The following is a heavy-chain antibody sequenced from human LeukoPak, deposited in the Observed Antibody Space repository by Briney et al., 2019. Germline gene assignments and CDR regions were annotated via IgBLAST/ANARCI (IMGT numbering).Heavy chain of an antibody. CDR2: IVVGSGNT. J-gene: IGHJ4*02. D-gene: IGHD3-10*01. Sequence: SVKVSCKASGFTFTSSAMQWVRQARGQRLEWIGWIVVGSGNTNYAQKFQERVTITRDMSTSTAYMELSSLRSEDTAVYYCARGSTSRGSGSYFDYWGQGTLVTVSS. CDR1: GFTFTSSA. CDR3: ARGSTSRGSGSYFDY. V-gene: IGHV1-58*02.